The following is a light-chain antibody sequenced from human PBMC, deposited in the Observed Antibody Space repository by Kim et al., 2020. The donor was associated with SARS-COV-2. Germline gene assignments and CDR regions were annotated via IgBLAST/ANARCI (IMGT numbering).Light chain of an antibody. Sequence: PGQAASITCSGDKLGDKYACWYQQKPGQSPVLVIYQDTKRPSGIPERFSGSNSGNTATLTISGTQAMDEADYYCQAWDSSTAHFVFGTGTKVTVL. CDR1: KLGDKY. J-gene: IGLJ1*01. CDR2: QDT. V-gene: IGLV3-1*01. CDR3: QAWDSSTAHFV.